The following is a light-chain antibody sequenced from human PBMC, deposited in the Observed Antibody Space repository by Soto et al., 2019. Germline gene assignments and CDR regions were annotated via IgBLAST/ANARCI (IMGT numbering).Light chain of an antibody. V-gene: IGKV2-30*01. J-gene: IGKJ4*01. CDR1: QSLLYSDGKTF. CDR3: MQGTHWPLT. CDR2: EVS. Sequence: VVMTQSPLSLPVTLGQPASVSCRSSQSLLYSDGKTFLTWFHQRPGQAPRRLIYEVSNRDSGVPDRFRGSGSGTDFTLKISRVEAEDVGLYYCMQGTHWPLTFGGGTKVDIK.